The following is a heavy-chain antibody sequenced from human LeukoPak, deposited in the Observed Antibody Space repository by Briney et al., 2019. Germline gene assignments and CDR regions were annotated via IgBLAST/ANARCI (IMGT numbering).Heavy chain of an antibody. Sequence: SVKVSCKASGGTFISYAISWVRQAPGQGLEWMGGIIPIFGTANYAQKLQGRVTITADESTSTAYMELSSLRSEDTAVYYCASNIAVAGTSGFDYWGQGTLVTVSS. CDR1: GGTFISYA. V-gene: IGHV1-69*13. CDR2: IIPIFGTA. J-gene: IGHJ4*02. D-gene: IGHD6-19*01. CDR3: ASNIAVAGTSGFDY.